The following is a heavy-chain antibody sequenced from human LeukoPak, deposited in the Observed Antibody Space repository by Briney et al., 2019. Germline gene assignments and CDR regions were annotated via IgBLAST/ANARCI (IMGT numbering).Heavy chain of an antibody. CDR2: IYSGGST. CDR1: GLTVSSNY. V-gene: IGHV3-66*01. D-gene: IGHD4-23*01. J-gene: IGHJ4*02. CDR3: ARRPDYGGTPTFDY. Sequence: GGSLRLSCAASGLTVSSNYMSWVRQAPGKGLEWVSVIYSGGSTYYADSVKGRFTISRDNSKNTLYLQMKSLRVEDTAVYYCARRPDYGGTPTFDYWGQGTLVTVSS.